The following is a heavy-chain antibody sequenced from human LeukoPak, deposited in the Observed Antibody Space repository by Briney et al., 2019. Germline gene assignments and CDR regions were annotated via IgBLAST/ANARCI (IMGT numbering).Heavy chain of an antibody. V-gene: IGHV3-21*01. Sequence: PGGSLRLSCAASGFTFSSYSMNWVRQAPGKGLEWVSSISSSSSYIYYADSVKGRFTISRDNAKNSLYLQMNSLRAEDTAVYYCARVVFPSRGYSYGHPEYFDYWGQGTLVTVSS. CDR1: GFTFSSYS. D-gene: IGHD5-18*01. CDR2: ISSSSSYI. CDR3: ARVVFPSRGYSYGHPEYFDY. J-gene: IGHJ4*02.